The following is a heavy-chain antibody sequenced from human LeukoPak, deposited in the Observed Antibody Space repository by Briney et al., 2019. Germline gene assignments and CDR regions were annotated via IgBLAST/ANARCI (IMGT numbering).Heavy chain of an antibody. Sequence: GASVKVSCKASGYTFTSYAMNWVRQAPGQGLEWMGGIIPIFGTANYAQKFQGRVTITADESTSTAYMELSSLRSEDTAVYYCARDPEAGRIGAFDIWGQGTMVTVSS. CDR1: GYTFTSYA. CDR2: IIPIFGTA. J-gene: IGHJ3*02. D-gene: IGHD1-14*01. V-gene: IGHV1-69*13. CDR3: ARDPEAGRIGAFDI.